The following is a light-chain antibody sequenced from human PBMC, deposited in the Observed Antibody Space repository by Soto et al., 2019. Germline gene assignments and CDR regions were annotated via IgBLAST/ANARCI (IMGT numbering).Light chain of an antibody. CDR3: QQYKNWPPEYT. J-gene: IGKJ2*01. CDR1: QSVTTS. V-gene: IGKV3D-15*01. CDR2: HTS. Sequence: EIVMTQSPATLSVSPGERATLSCRASQSVTTSLVWYQQKPGQAPRLLIYHTSTKATGVPARFSGSGSGTDFTLTISSLQSEDFAVYYCQQYKNWPPEYTFGQGTKLEIK.